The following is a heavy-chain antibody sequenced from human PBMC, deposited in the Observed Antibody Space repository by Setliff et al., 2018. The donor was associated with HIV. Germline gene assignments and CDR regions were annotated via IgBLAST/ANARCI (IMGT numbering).Heavy chain of an antibody. V-gene: IGHV3-23*01. CDR2: MSGDGGST. J-gene: IGHJ3*02. Sequence: GGSLRLSCAASEFTFSNYAISWVRQAPGKGLEWVSAMSGDGGSTYYADSVKGRFTISRDNSKNTLYLQMNSLRAEDTAVYYCAKDDVPRDFDIWGQGTMVTVSS. CDR3: AKDDVPRDFDI. CDR1: EFTFSNYA.